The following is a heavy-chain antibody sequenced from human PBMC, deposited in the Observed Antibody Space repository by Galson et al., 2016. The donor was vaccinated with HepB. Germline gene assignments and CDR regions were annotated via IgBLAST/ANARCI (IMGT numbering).Heavy chain of an antibody. J-gene: IGHJ6*02. Sequence: SLRLSCAASGFTFSHYGMHWVRQAPGKGLEWVAVIWYDRGKEYYTESVKGRFTISRDNPKNTLYLEMNTLRVEDTAVYFCARGSSSRSIYYYYYYTMDVWGQGTTVTVSS. D-gene: IGHD6-6*01. CDR3: ARGSSSRSIYYYYYYTMDV. CDR1: GFTFSHYG. CDR2: IWYDRGKE. V-gene: IGHV3-33*01.